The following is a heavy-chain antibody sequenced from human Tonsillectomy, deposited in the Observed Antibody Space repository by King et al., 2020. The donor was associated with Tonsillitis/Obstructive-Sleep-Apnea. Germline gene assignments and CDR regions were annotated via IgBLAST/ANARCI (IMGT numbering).Heavy chain of an antibody. Sequence: VQLQESGPGLVKPSETLSLTCTVSGGSISSYYWSWIRQSPGKGLEWIGYIYFSGSSNFNPSLKSRVTISIDTSKNQFSLKLSSVTAADTAMYYCAREYCGNTSCYSDYWGQGTLVTVSS. CDR1: GGSISSYY. CDR3: AREYCGNTSCYSDY. D-gene: IGHD2-2*01. V-gene: IGHV4-59*08. J-gene: IGHJ4*02. CDR2: IYFSGSS.